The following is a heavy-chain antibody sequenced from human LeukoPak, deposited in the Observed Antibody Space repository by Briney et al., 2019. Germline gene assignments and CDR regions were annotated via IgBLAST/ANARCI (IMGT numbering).Heavy chain of an antibody. V-gene: IGHV4-34*01. D-gene: IGHD2-21*02. CDR3: ARGPVRDDGLTGISYYFGLDV. CDR2: INNRPAA. J-gene: IGHJ6*02. Sequence: PSETLSLTCAVYGGSFTDYYRSWIRHLPGKGRKWIGEINNRPAANYNPSLWGRVTISADTSKNQFSLHLTSVTAADTATFYCARGPVRDDGLTGISYYFGLDVWGHGTTVTVFS. CDR1: GGSFTDYY.